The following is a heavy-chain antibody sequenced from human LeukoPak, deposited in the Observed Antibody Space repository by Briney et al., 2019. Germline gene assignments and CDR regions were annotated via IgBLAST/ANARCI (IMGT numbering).Heavy chain of an antibody. CDR2: IIPIFGTA. J-gene: IGHJ4*02. CDR3: AKQGLVPATAGD. D-gene: IGHD2-2*01. V-gene: IGHV1-69*06. Sequence: ASVKVSCKASGGTFSSYAISWVRQAPGQGLEWMGGIIPIFGTANYAQKFQGRVTITADKSTSTAYMELSSLRPEDTAVYYCAKQGLVPATAGDWGQGTLVTVSS. CDR1: GGTFSSYA.